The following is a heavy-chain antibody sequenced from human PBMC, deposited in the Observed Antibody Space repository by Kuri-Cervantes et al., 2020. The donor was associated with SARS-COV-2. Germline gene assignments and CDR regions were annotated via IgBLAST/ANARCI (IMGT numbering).Heavy chain of an antibody. D-gene: IGHD1-20*01. V-gene: IGHV4-30-4*01. CDR1: GGSTSSGDYY. J-gene: IGHJ4*02. Sequence: SETLSLTGTVSGGSTSSGDYYWSWIRQPPVKGLEWIGYIYYSGSTYYNPSLKSRVTISVDTSQHQFSLKLSSVTAAATAVYYCAREDNWNPPRWGQETLVTVSS. CDR3: AREDNWNPPR. CDR2: IYYSGST.